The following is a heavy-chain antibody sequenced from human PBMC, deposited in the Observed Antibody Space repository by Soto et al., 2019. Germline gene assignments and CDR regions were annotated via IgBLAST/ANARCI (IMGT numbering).Heavy chain of an antibody. V-gene: IGHV3-7*01. CDR2: IKPDGSEK. J-gene: IGHJ6*02. Sequence: PGGSLRLSCAAAGFTFSSYWMSWVRQAPGKGLEWVANIKPDGSEKWYVDSVKGRFTISRDNSKSTLYLQMNSLRAEDTAVYYCAKDVLRFLEWLAFYGMDVWGQGTTVTVSS. CDR1: GFTFSSYW. D-gene: IGHD3-3*01. CDR3: AKDVLRFLEWLAFYGMDV.